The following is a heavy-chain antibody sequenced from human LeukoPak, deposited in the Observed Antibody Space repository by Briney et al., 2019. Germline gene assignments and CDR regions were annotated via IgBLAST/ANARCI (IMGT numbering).Heavy chain of an antibody. D-gene: IGHD1-1*01. CDR2: ISSSGSTI. Sequence: GGSRRLSCAASGFTFSDYYMSWIRQAPGKGLEWVSYISSSGSTIYYADSVKGRFTISRDNAKNSLYLQMNSLRAEDTAVYYCARSRRRPYFDYWGQGTLVTVSS. CDR3: ARSRRRPYFDY. V-gene: IGHV3-11*01. CDR1: GFTFSDYY. J-gene: IGHJ4*02.